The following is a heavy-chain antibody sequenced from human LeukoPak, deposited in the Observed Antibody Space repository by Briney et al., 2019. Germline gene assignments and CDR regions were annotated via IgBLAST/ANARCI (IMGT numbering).Heavy chain of an antibody. CDR1: GFTVSSNY. J-gene: IGHJ4*02. V-gene: IGHV3-53*05. CDR2: IFSGGSA. D-gene: IGHD5-18*01. CDR3: AKDIGERGYKDY. Sequence: GGSLRLSCAASGFTVSSNYMSWVRQAPGKGLEWVSLIFSGGSAYYADSVKGRFTISRDNSKNSLYLQMNSLRTEDTAFYYCAKDIGERGYKDYWGQGTLVTVSS.